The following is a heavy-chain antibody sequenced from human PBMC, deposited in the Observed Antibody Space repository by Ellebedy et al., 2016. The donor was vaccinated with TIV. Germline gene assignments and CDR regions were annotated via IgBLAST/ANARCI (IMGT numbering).Heavy chain of an antibody. J-gene: IGHJ4*02. Sequence: PGGSLRLSCAASGFRFSNYGMNWFRQAPGKGLEWVAVISYKGSNKYYADSVKGRFTISRDTSMNTLYLQMNSLSAEDTAVYYCARYSGYDGLDYWGQGTLVTVSS. CDR2: ISYKGSNK. CDR1: GFRFSNYG. CDR3: ARYSGYDGLDY. D-gene: IGHD5-12*01. V-gene: IGHV3-33*05.